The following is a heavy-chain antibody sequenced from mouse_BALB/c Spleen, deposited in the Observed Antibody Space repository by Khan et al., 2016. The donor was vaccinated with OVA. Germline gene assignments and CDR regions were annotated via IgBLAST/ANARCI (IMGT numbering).Heavy chain of an antibody. Sequence: EVKLLESGPGLVKPSQSLSLTCTVTGYSITSEFAWNWIRQFPGNKLEWMGYINYSGNTRFNPSLKSRTSITRDTSKNQFFLQLNSVTTEDTATSYCARKDYYDYDPFPYWGQGTLVTVSA. D-gene: IGHD2-4*01. J-gene: IGHJ3*01. CDR1: GYSITSEFA. CDR3: ARKDYYDYDPFPY. CDR2: INYSGNT. V-gene: IGHV3-2*02.